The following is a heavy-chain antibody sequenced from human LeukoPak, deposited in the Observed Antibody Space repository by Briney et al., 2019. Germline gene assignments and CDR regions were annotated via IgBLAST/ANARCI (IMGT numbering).Heavy chain of an antibody. CDR1: GFTFSSYA. J-gene: IGHJ4*02. V-gene: IGHV3-30*04. CDR3: ARASPSYYDSSGKGSFCDY. CDR2: ISYDGSNK. D-gene: IGHD3-22*01. Sequence: GGSLRLSCAASGFTFSSYAMHWVRQAPGKGLEWVAVISYDGSNKYYADSVKGRFTISRDNSKNTLYLQMNSLRAEDTAVYYCARASPSYYDSSGKGSFCDYWGQGTLVTVSS.